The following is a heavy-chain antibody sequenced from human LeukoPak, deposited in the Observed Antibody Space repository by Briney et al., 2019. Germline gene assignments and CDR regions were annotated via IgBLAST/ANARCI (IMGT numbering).Heavy chain of an antibody. CDR3: AKDLHTYYYDSSGYPRGYWFDP. CDR2: ISWNSGSI. V-gene: IGHV3-9*01. D-gene: IGHD3-22*01. J-gene: IGHJ5*02. Sequence: GGSLRLSCAASGFTFDDYAMRWVRQAPGKGLEWVSGISWNSGSIGYADSVKGRFTISRDNAKNSLYLQMNSLRAEDTALYYCAKDLHTYYYDSSGYPRGYWFDPWGQGTLVTVSS. CDR1: GFTFDDYA.